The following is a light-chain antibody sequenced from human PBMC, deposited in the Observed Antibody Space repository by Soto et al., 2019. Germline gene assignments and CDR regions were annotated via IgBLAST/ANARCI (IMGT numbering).Light chain of an antibody. CDR2: HNY. Sequence: QSVLTQPPSASGTPGQRVTITCSGSSSNIGSDFVYWYQQLPGTAPKLLIYHNYQQPSGVPDRFSGSKSCTSGSLAISDRRAEDEADYYCSAWDDSLSAYVFGGGTKLTVL. V-gene: IGLV1-47*01. J-gene: IGLJ1*01. CDR3: SAWDDSLSAYV. CDR1: SSNIGSDF.